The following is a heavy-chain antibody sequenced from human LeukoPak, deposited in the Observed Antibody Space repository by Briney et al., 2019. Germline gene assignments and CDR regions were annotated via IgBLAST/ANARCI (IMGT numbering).Heavy chain of an antibody. CDR1: GGTFSSHA. CDR2: IIPIFGTA. CDR3: ARALYQLPPYYYYYYMDV. J-gene: IGHJ6*03. Sequence: SVKVSCKASGGTFSSHAISWVRQAPGQGLEWMGGIIPIFGTANYAQKFQGRVTITTDESTSTAYMELSSLRSEDTAVYYCARALYQLPPYYYYYYMDVWGKGTTVTVSS. V-gene: IGHV1-69*05. D-gene: IGHD2-2*01.